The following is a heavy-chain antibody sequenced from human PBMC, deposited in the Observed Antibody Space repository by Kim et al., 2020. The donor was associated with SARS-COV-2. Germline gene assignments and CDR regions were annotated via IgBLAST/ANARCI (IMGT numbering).Heavy chain of an antibody. Sequence: ASVKVSCKASGYTFTSYAMHWVRQAPGQRLEWMGWINAGNGNTKYSQKFQGRVTITRDTSASTAYMELSSLRSEDTAVYYCARDIRSKLNWFDPWGQGTLVTVSP. CDR1: GYTFTSYA. J-gene: IGHJ5*02. D-gene: IGHD1-7*01. CDR2: INAGNGNT. CDR3: ARDIRSKLNWFDP. V-gene: IGHV1-3*01.